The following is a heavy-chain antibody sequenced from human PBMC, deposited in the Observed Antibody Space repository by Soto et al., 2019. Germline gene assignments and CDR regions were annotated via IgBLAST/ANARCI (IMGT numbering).Heavy chain of an antibody. CDR1: GFTFTSDS. CDR3: ARGSRHDYYDSSGYRSWFDP. D-gene: IGHD3-22*01. V-gene: IGHV3-21*06. Sequence: GGSLRLSCEASGFTFTSDSMTWVRQAPGKGLEWVSSISSHGRDIFYADSVKGRFTISRDNAKDSLHLQMNSLTGEDSAVYYCARGSRHDYYDSSGYRSWFDPWGQGTLVTVSS. J-gene: IGHJ5*02. CDR2: ISSHGRDI.